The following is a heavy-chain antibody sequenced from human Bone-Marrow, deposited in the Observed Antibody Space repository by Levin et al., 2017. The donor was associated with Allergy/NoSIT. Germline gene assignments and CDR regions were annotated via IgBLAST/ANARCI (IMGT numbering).Heavy chain of an antibody. J-gene: IGHJ6*02. CDR3: ARGGIRGGYFDDFSGLDV. V-gene: IGHV1-69*13. CDR1: GSTFNTYA. CDR2: IIPIFDVT. D-gene: IGHD3-3*01. Sequence: SVKVSCKAPGSTFNTYAISWVRQAPGQGLEWMGGIIPIFDVTNYAQKFQGRVTISADESTNTAYMELRNLRSDDLAVYYCARGGIRGGYFDDFSGLDVWGQGTMVIVS.